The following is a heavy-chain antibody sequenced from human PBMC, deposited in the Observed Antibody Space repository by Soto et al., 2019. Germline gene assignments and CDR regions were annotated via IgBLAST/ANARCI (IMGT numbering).Heavy chain of an antibody. CDR3: ARLPSRHLVDY. CDR1: GSSINSSGCD. CDR2: MFYGVST. J-gene: IGHJ4*02. Sequence: SETLSLTCTVSGSSINSSGCDWGWIRQPPGKGLEWIGSMFYGVSTYYNPSLKSRVTVSVDTSKNQFSLNLRSVTAADTAVYYCARLPSRHLVDYWGQGTLVTVS. V-gene: IGHV4-39*01. D-gene: IGHD3-3*02.